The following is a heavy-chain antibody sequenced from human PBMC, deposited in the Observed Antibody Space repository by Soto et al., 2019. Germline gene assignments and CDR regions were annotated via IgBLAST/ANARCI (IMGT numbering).Heavy chain of an antibody. V-gene: IGHV4-59*12. J-gene: IGHJ1*01. CDR2: ISYRGSA. CDR1: GDSISSYY. CDR3: ARGGCSGGSCYSSTVPKYFQH. Sequence: SETLSLTCTVSGDSISSYYWNWIRQSPGKGLEWIGYISYRGSAKYNPSLKSRVTLSLDTSKNQFSLKLSSVTAADTAVYYCARGGCSGGSCYSSTVPKYFQHWGQGTLVTVSS. D-gene: IGHD2-15*01.